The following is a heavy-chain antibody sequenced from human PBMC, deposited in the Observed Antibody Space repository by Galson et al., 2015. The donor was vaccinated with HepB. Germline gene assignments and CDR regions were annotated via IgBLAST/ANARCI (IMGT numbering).Heavy chain of an antibody. D-gene: IGHD5-12*01. Sequence: SLRLSCAASGFTFSSYGMHWVRQAPGKGLEWVAVIWYDGSNKYYADSVKGRFTISRDNSKNTLYLQMNSLRAEDTAVYYCARGWRSGYDREGGMDVWGQGTTVTVSS. CDR3: ARGWRSGYDREGGMDV. V-gene: IGHV3-33*08. J-gene: IGHJ6*02. CDR2: IWYDGSNK. CDR1: GFTFSSYG.